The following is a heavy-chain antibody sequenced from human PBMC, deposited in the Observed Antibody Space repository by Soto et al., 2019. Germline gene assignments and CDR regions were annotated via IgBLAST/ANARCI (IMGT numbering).Heavy chain of an antibody. V-gene: IGHV4-34*01. CDR1: GGSFSGYY. CDR2: INHSGST. Sequence: SETLSLTCAVYGGSFSGYYWSWIRQPPGKGLEWIGEINHSGSTNYNPSLKSRVTISVDTSKNQFSLKLSSVTAADTAVYYCARLGRSGWYPYYFDYWGQGTLVTVSS. J-gene: IGHJ4*02. D-gene: IGHD6-19*01. CDR3: ARLGRSGWYPYYFDY.